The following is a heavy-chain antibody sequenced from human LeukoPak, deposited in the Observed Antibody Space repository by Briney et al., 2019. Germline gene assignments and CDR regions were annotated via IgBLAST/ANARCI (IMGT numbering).Heavy chain of an antibody. Sequence: GESLKISCKGSGYSFTSYWIAWVRQMPGKGLEWMGIIYPGDSDTRYSPSFQGQVTISVDKSINTAYLQWSSLKASDTAMYCCARPPYYDFWNGYYPDYWGQGTLVTVSS. D-gene: IGHD3-3*01. CDR2: IYPGDSDT. CDR3: ARPPYYDFWNGYYPDY. J-gene: IGHJ4*02. CDR1: GYSFTSYW. V-gene: IGHV5-51*01.